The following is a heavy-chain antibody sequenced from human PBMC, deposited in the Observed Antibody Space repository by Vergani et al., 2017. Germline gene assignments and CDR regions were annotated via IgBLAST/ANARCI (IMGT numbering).Heavy chain of an antibody. CDR2: IYSGGST. V-gene: IGHV3-66*01. D-gene: IGHD3-10*01. CDR3: ARDFYGSGSYAY. CDR1: GFTVSSNY. Sequence: EVQLLESGGGLVQPGGSLRLSCAASGFTVSSNYMSWVRQAPGKGLEWVSVIYSGGSTYYADSVKGRFTISRDNSKNTLYLQMNSLRAEDTAVYYCARDFYGSGSYAYWGQGTLVTVSS. J-gene: IGHJ4*02.